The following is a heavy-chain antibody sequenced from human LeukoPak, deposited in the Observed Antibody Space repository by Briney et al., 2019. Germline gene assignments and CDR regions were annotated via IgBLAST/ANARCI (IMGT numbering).Heavy chain of an antibody. V-gene: IGHV3-48*01. J-gene: IGHJ3*02. CDR1: GFTFSGYS. CDR3: ARRDPGYSSGWPDAFDI. CDR2: ISGRSDSI. D-gene: IGHD6-19*01. Sequence: KPGGSLRLSCAASGFTFSGYSMNWVRQAPGKGLEWLSYISGRSDSIYYADSVKGRFTISRDNAKGSLYLQMSGLRVEDTAVYYCARRDPGYSSGWPDAFDIWGQGTMVTVSS.